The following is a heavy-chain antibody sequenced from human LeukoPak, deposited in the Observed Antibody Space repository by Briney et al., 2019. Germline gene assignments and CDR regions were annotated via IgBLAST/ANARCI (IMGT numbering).Heavy chain of an antibody. J-gene: IGHJ4*02. D-gene: IGHD1-26*01. Sequence: GGSLRLSCAASGFTFNSFSMNWVRQAPGKGLEWVSSISSSSSYKYCADSVKGRFTISRDNAKKSLYLQMNSLRAEDTAVYYCGRAVGGNVFDYWGQGTQVTVAS. CDR2: ISSSSSYK. CDR3: GRAVGGNVFDY. V-gene: IGHV3-21*01. CDR1: GFTFNSFS.